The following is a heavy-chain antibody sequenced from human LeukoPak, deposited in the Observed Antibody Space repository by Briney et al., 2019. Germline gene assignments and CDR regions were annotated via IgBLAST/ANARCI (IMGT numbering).Heavy chain of an antibody. J-gene: IGHJ4*02. V-gene: IGHV1-2*02. CDR2: INPNNGGT. Sequence: ASVRVSCKASGYTFTGYYMHWVRQAPRQGLEWMGWINPNNGGTSYAQKFQGRVTMTRDTSITTAYMELPSLTSDDTAAYYCARGYSSPVPNFDYWGQGTLVTVSP. CDR1: GYTFTGYY. CDR3: ARGYSSPVPNFDY. D-gene: IGHD6-13*01.